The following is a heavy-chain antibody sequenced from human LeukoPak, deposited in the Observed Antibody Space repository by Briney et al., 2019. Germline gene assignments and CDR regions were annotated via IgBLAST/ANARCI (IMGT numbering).Heavy chain of an antibody. D-gene: IGHD5-12*01. CDR3: ARDRRGYSGYDLSFYYYYYMDV. V-gene: IGHV4-61*02. Sequence: SETLSLTCTVSGGSISSGSYYWSWIRQPAGKGLEWIGRIYTSGSTNYNPSLKSRVTISVGTSKNQFSLKLSSVTAADTAVYYCARDRRGYSGYDLSFYYYYYMDVWGKGTTVTISS. CDR2: IYTSGST. J-gene: IGHJ6*03. CDR1: GGSISSGSYY.